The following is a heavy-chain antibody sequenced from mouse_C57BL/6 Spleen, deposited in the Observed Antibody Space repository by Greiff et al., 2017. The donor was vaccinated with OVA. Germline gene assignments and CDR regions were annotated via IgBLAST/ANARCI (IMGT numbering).Heavy chain of an antibody. CDR1: GFTFSSYA. Sequence: EVKVVESGGGLVKPGGSLKLSCAASGFTFSSYAMSWVRQTPEKRLEWVATISDGGSYTYYPDNVKGRFTISRDNANNTLYLQLSHLTSEDTAMYYCARDGTSTVVASYYFDYWGQGTTLTVSS. CDR3: ARDGTSTVVASYYFDY. V-gene: IGHV5-4*01. J-gene: IGHJ2*01. D-gene: IGHD1-1*01. CDR2: ISDGGSYT.